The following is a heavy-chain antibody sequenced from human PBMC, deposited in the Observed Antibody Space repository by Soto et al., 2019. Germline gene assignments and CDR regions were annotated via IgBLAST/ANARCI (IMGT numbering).Heavy chain of an antibody. J-gene: IGHJ4*02. CDR3: LGYCSGGSCYSRGY. CDR2: INAGNGNT. V-gene: IGHV1-3*01. D-gene: IGHD2-15*01. Sequence: QVQLVQSGAEVKKPGASVKVSCKASGYSFTSHAMHWVRQAPGLRLEWMGWINAGNGNTKYSQKFQGRVTITRDTSASTAYMELSSLRSEDTAVYYCLGYCSGGSCYSRGYWGQGTLVTVSS. CDR1: GYSFTSHA.